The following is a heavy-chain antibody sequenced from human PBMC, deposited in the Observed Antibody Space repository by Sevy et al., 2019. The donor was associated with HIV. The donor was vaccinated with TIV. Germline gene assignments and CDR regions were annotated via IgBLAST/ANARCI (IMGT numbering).Heavy chain of an antibody. CDR1: GYTFTSYG. D-gene: IGHD3-10*01. V-gene: IGHV1-18*01. CDR2: ISAYNGNT. Sequence: ASVKVSCKASGYTFTSYGISWVRQAPGQGLEWMGWISAYNGNTNYAQKLQGRVTMTTDTSTSTAYMELRSLGSDDTAVYYCARGGGIVTMVRGVINAVIDYWGQGTLVTVSS. CDR3: ARGGGIVTMVRGVINAVIDY. J-gene: IGHJ4*02.